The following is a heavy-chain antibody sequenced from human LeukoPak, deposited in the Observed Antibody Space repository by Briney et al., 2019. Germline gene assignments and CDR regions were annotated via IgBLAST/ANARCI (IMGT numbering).Heavy chain of an antibody. J-gene: IGHJ3*02. CDR2: IYYSGST. D-gene: IGHD2-2*01. CDR3: ARQVIPAAIEAFDI. CDR1: GGSFSSSSYY. Sequence: PSETLSLTCTVSGGSFSSSSYYWGWIRQPPGKGLEWIGSIYYSGSTYYNPSLKSRVTISVDTSKNQFSLKLSSVTAADTAVYYCARQVIPAAIEAFDIWGQGTVVTVSS. V-gene: IGHV4-39*07.